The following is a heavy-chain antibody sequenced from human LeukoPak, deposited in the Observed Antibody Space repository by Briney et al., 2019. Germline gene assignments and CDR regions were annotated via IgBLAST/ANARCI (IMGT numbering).Heavy chain of an antibody. CDR3: ARDTGKTYYYDSSGYYY. CDR2: ISSSSSYI. J-gene: IGHJ4*02. Sequence: PGGSLRLSCAASGFTFSSYSMNWVRQAPGEGLEWVSSISSSSSYIYYADSVKGRFTISRDNAKNSLYLQMNSLRAEDTAVYYCARDTGKTYYYDSSGYYYWGQGTLVTVSS. CDR1: GFTFSSYS. V-gene: IGHV3-21*01. D-gene: IGHD3-22*01.